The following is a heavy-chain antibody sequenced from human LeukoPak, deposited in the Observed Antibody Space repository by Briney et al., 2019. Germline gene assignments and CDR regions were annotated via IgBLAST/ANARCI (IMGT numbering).Heavy chain of an antibody. Sequence: PSETLSLTCTVSGGSISSYYWGWIRQPPGKGLEWIGSIYHSGSTYYNPSLKSRVTISVDTSKNQFSLKLSSVTAADTAVYYCAIRYYNFWSGYSLGPFDPWGQGTLVTVSS. J-gene: IGHJ5*02. CDR1: GGSISSYY. D-gene: IGHD3-3*01. V-gene: IGHV4-38-2*02. CDR3: AIRYYNFWSGYSLGPFDP. CDR2: IYHSGST.